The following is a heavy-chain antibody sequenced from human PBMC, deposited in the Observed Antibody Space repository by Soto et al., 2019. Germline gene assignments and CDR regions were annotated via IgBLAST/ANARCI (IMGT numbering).Heavy chain of an antibody. CDR2: IYHSGST. CDR1: GGSISSGGYS. J-gene: IGHJ5*02. Sequence: SETLSLTCAVSGGSISSGGYSWSWIRQPPGKGLEWIGYIYHSGSTYYNPSLKSRVTISVDRSKNQFSLKLSSVTAADTAVYYCARVKDYYDSSGYHNWFDPWGQGTLVTVSS. CDR3: ARVKDYYDSSGYHNWFDP. V-gene: IGHV4-30-2*01. D-gene: IGHD3-22*01.